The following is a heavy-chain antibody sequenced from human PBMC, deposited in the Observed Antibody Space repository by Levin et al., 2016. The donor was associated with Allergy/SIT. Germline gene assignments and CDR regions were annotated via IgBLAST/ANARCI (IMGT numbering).Heavy chain of an antibody. Sequence: WIRQPPGKGLEWVSGISGSGGSTNYADSVKGRFTISRDNSKNTLYLQMNSLRVEDTARYYCAKDLGYGEKSPTYYHGMHVWGLGTTVTVSS. D-gene: IGHD4-17*01. J-gene: IGHJ6*02. CDR2: ISGSGGST. CDR3: AKDLGYGEKSPTYYHGMHV. V-gene: IGHV3-23*01.